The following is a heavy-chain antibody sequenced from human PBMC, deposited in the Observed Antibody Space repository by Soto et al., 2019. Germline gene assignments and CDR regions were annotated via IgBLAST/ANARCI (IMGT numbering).Heavy chain of an antibody. V-gene: IGHV5-51*01. CDR1: GYGFANYW. CDR3: ARAPSHGWYQHFDY. CDR2: IYPGDSDT. Sequence: GESLKISCEASGYGFANYWIGWVRQMPGKGLEWMGIIYPGDSDTRYGPSFQGHVTISVDKSTNTASLQWSSLEASDTAIYYCARAPSHGWYQHFDYWGQGTLVTVSS. D-gene: IGHD6-19*01. J-gene: IGHJ4*02.